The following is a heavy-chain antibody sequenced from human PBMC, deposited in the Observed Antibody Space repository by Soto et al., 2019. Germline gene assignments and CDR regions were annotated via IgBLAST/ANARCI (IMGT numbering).Heavy chain of an antibody. CDR3: AKVTFSGDYYYCYGMDV. J-gene: IGHJ6*02. CDR1: GFTFSAYG. CDR2: ISYDGSSK. D-gene: IGHD1-26*01. V-gene: IGHV3-30*18. Sequence: QEKLVESGGGVVQPGRSLRLSCAASGFTFSAYGMHWVRQAPGKGLEWVTVISYDGSSKYYADSVKGRFIVSRDNSKNTLYLQMNSLRPEDTAVYYCAKVTFSGDYYYCYGMDVWGQGTTVTVSS.